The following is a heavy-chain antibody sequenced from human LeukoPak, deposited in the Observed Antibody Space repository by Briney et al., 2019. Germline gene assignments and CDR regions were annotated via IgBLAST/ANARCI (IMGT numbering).Heavy chain of an antibody. CDR2: STGVGGT. J-gene: IGHJ4*02. CDR1: GFTFSRYT. D-gene: IGHD5-18*01. Sequence: GGSLRLSCAASGFTFSRYTMMWVRQAPGKGLQWVSSSTGVGGTYYADSVKGRFTISRDNSKNTLYLQMNSLRAEDTAVYYCAKDQKRTADYWGQGTLVTVSS. CDR3: AKDQKRTADY. V-gene: IGHV3-23*01.